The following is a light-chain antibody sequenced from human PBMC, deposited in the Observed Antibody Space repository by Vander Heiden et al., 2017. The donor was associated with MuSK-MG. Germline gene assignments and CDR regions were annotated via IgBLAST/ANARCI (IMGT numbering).Light chain of an antibody. Sequence: QSVLTQPPSASGTPGQRVTISCSGSSSNIGSNYVYWYQQLPGTAPKLLIYRNNQRPSGVPARFSGSKSGTSASLAISGPRAEDEADYYCAAWDDSLGWVFGGGTKLTVL. CDR3: AAWDDSLGWV. CDR1: SSNIGSNY. V-gene: IGLV1-47*01. CDR2: RNN. J-gene: IGLJ3*02.